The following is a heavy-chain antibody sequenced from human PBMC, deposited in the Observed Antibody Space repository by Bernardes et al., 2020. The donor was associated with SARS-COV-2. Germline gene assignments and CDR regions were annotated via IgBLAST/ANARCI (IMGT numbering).Heavy chain of an antibody. CDR3: ARDRRQLWSYRTSWYFDY. Sequence: SETLSLTCTVSGGSISSGSYYWTWIRQPAGKGLEWIGRIYTSGSTNYNPSLKSRVTISVDTSKNQFSLKLSSVTAADTAVYYCARDRRQLWSYRTSWYFDYWGQGTLVTVSS. J-gene: IGHJ4*02. V-gene: IGHV4-61*02. CDR2: IYTSGST. D-gene: IGHD5-18*01. CDR1: GGSISSGSYY.